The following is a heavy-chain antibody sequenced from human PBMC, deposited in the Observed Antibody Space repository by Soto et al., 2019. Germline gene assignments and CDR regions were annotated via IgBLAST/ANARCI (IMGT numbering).Heavy chain of an antibody. V-gene: IGHV1-18*01. D-gene: IGHD6-6*01. J-gene: IGHJ4*02. CDR3: ARDYHDSSSVCHDY. Sequence: ASVKVSCKASGFTLTSYGISWGRKAPGQGLEWMGWISAYNGNTNYAQKLQGRVTMTTDTSTSTAYMELRSLRSDDTAVYYCARDYHDSSSVCHDYWGQGTLVTVSS. CDR1: GFTLTSYG. CDR2: ISAYNGNT.